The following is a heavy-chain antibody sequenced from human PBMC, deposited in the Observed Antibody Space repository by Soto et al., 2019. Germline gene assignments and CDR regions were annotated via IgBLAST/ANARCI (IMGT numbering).Heavy chain of an antibody. CDR1: GGSISSNNYY. V-gene: IGHV4-39*01. J-gene: IGHJ4*02. D-gene: IGHD7-27*01. CDR2: MSYSRST. Sequence: QLQLQESGPGLVKPSETLSLTCFVSGGSISSNNYYWGWIRQPPGKGLEWIGSMSYSRSTYYNPSLKSRVTISVDTFKIQCSLTLTSGTAADTAVYYCASHLRHPNWGGGYFDYWGQGPLVTVSS. CDR3: ASHLRHPNWGGGYFDY.